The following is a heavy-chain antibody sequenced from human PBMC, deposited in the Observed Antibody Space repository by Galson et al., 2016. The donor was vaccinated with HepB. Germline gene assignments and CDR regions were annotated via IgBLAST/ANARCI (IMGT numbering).Heavy chain of an antibody. J-gene: IGHJ4*02. D-gene: IGHD5-18*01. Sequence: SLRLSCAASGFTFSNYSMNWVRQAPGKGLEWVSSISRSGDYMWSSDSVKGRFTIFRDNGKKALYLQMNSLRAEDTAVYYCARDSYMETAVVPGHWGQGTLVTVSS. V-gene: IGHV3-21*01. CDR3: ARDSYMETAVVPGH. CDR2: ISRSGDYM. CDR1: GFTFSNYS.